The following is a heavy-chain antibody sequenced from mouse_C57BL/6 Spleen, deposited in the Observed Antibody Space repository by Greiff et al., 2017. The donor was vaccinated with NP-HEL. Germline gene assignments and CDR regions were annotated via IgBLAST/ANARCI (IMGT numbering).Heavy chain of an antibody. CDR2: ISDGGSYT. CDR1: GFTFSSYA. Sequence: EVKVVESGGGLVKPGGSLKLSCAASGFTFSSYAMSWVRQTPEKRLEWVATISDGGSYTYYPDNVKGRFTISRDNAKNNLYLQMSHLKSEDTAMYYCARERGNYDCDYWGQGTTLTVSS. J-gene: IGHJ2*01. D-gene: IGHD2-1*01. V-gene: IGHV5-4*01. CDR3: ARERGNYDCDY.